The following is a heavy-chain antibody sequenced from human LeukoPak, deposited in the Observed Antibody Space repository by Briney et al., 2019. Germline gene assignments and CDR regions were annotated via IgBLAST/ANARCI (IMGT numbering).Heavy chain of an antibody. D-gene: IGHD5-18*01. CDR3: ATNGGYTSGYYFDS. J-gene: IGHJ4*02. V-gene: IGHV4-61*02. Sequence: PSETLSLTCTVSGGSISSGSYYWSWIRQPAGKGLEWIGRIYSSGSAIYNPSLKSRVTISVGPSNKQFSLKLSSVTASDTAVYYCATNGGYTSGYYFDSWGQGTLVTVSS. CDR1: GGSISSGSYY. CDR2: IYSSGSA.